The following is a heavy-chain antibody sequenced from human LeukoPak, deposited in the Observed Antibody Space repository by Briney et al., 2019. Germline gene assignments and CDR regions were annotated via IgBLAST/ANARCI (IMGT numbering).Heavy chain of an antibody. CDR2: IVVGGGRT. D-gene: IGHD3-10*01. CDR3: AKFKGGLWFGSFDS. CDR1: GFSFNTYA. V-gene: IGHV3-23*01. Sequence: GESLTLSCVPSGFSFNTYATSCVRPPAGEGLGWVAAIVVGGGRTYYSHSVAGPLSIARHSYKDILLLQMNNLRVTDPAVTTCAKFKGGLWFGSFDSWGQGTLVTVSS. J-gene: IGHJ4*02.